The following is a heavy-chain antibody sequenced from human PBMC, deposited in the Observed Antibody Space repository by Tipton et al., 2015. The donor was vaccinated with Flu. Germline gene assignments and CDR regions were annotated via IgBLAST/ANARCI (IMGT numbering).Heavy chain of an antibody. V-gene: IGHV3-23*01. CDR3: AKVIGGSGSYSPLTGSGIIQD. CDR2: ISGSGSTT. J-gene: IGHJ1*01. D-gene: IGHD3-10*01. CDR1: GFTFSNYA. Sequence: SLRLSCAASGFTFSNYAMSWVRQVPGKGLEWVAVISGSGSTTDYADSVRGRFTISSDNSKNTLYLHMNSLKVEDSALYYCAKVIGGSGSYSPLTGSGIIQDWGQGTQVTVSS.